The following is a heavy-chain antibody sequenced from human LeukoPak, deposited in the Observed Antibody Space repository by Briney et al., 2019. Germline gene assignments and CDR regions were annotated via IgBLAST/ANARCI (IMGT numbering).Heavy chain of an antibody. V-gene: IGHV6-1*01. CDR2: TYYRSTWYN. J-gene: IGHJ5*02. CDR3: ARRLTQYDCFDP. CDR1: GDSVSSNSVT. Sequence: PSQTLSLTCAISGDSVSSNSVTWNWIRQSSSRGLGWLGRTYYRSTWYNDYAVSVRGRITVNPDTSKNQFSLHLNSVTPEDTAVYYCARRLTQYDCFDPWGQGILVTVSS. D-gene: IGHD2-2*01.